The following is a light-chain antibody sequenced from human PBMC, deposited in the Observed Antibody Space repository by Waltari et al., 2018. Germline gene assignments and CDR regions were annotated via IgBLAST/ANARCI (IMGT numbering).Light chain of an antibody. Sequence: IQVTQSPSSLSASVGDRVTISCRASEDINTHLAWYQQRPGKAPEILIYGASTVHGGVPSRVSGSGSGTEFTLTITNLQPEDFATYYCLQLHSFPRTFGGGTKIEIK. J-gene: IGKJ4*01. V-gene: IGKV1-9*01. CDR1: EDINTH. CDR3: LQLHSFPRT. CDR2: GAS.